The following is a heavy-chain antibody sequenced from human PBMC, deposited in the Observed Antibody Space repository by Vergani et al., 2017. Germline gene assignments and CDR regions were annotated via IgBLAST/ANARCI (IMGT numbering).Heavy chain of an antibody. D-gene: IGHD6-13*01. CDR2: IWYDGSNK. V-gene: IGHV3-33*01. Sequence: VQLVESGGGVVQPGRSLRLSCAASGFTFSSYGMHWVRQAPGKGLEWVAVIWYDGSNKYYADSVKGRFTISRDNSKNTLYLQMNSLRAEDTAVYYCARDLDFYSSSWADFDYWGQGTLVTVSS. J-gene: IGHJ4*02. CDR1: GFTFSSYG. CDR3: ARDLDFYSSSWADFDY.